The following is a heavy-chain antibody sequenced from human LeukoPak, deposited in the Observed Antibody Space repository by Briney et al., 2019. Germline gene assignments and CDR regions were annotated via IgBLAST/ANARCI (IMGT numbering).Heavy chain of an antibody. CDR3: AKLTVAAVEDDAFDI. Sequence: GGSLRLSCAASGFSFRSDGMSWVRQAPGKGLEWVSGILGGAGSTYYADSVKGRFTISRDNSKNTLYLQMNSLRAEDTAVYYCAKLTVAAVEDDAFDIWGQGTMVTVSS. J-gene: IGHJ3*02. D-gene: IGHD2-15*01. CDR2: ILGGAGST. CDR1: GFSFRSDG. V-gene: IGHV3-23*01.